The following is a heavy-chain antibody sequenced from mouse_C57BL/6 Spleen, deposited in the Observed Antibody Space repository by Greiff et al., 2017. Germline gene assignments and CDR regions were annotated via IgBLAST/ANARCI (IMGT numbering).Heavy chain of an antibody. CDR2: ISYDGSN. Sequence: EVQLQQSGPGLVKPSQSLSLTCSVTGYSITSGYYWNWIRQFPGNKLEWMGYISYDGSNNYNPSLKNRISITRDTSKNQFFQKLKSVTTEDTDTYYCAREGDWYFDVWGTGTTVTVSS. J-gene: IGHJ1*03. V-gene: IGHV3-6*01. CDR1: GYSITSGYY. CDR3: AREGDWYFDV.